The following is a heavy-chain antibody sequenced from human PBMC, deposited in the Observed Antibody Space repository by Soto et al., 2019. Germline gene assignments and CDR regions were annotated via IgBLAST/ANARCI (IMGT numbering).Heavy chain of an antibody. CDR1: GFTFDDYT. CDR3: AKDDRYDITSGFSSPSGGFDY. CDR2: ISWDGGST. J-gene: IGHJ4*02. D-gene: IGHD2-8*01. V-gene: IGHV3-43*01. Sequence: GGSLRLSCAASGFTFDDYTMHWVRQAPGKGLEWVSLISWDGGSTYYADSVKGRFTISRDNSKNSLYLQMNSLRTEDTALYYCAKDDRYDITSGFSSPSGGFDYWGQGTLVTVSS.